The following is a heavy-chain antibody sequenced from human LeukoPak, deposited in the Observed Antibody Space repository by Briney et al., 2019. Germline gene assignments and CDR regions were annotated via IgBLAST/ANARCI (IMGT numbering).Heavy chain of an antibody. J-gene: IGHJ4*02. CDR2: IRHDGSEK. CDR1: GFIFSGYG. D-gene: IGHD2-15*01. Sequence: GGSLRLSCAASGFIFSGYGMHWVRQAPGKGLEWVAFIRHDGSEKYNADSVKGRFTISRNNSQNTLYLQMNSLRVEDTAVYYCAKVLVAATHYLDYWGQGTLVTVSS. CDR3: AKVLVAATHYLDY. V-gene: IGHV3-30*02.